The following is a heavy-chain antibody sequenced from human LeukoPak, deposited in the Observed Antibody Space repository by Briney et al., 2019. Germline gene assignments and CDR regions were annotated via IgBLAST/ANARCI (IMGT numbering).Heavy chain of an antibody. CDR1: GFTFSSHS. Sequence: GGSLRLSCAASGFTFSSHSLDWVRQAPGKGLEWVSSISSSGTYIYYADSVKGRFTISRDNAKNSLYLQMNSLRAEDTAVYYCARPATTVPYFDYWGQGTLVTVSS. CDR2: ISSSGTYI. J-gene: IGHJ4*02. V-gene: IGHV3-21*01. CDR3: ARPATTVPYFDY. D-gene: IGHD4-17*01.